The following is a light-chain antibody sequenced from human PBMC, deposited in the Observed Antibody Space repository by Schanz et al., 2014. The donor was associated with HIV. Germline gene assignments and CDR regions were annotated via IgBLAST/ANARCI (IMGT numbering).Light chain of an antibody. Sequence: QSALTQPASVSGSPGQSITISCSGTSSDIGGYNYVSWYQQHPGRAPKVFIYDVRDRPSGVSNRFSGSKSGNTASLTISGLQAEDEADYFCCSLAASLTRVFGTGTKLTVL. V-gene: IGLV2-14*03. CDR3: CSLAASLTRV. CDR2: DVR. CDR1: SSDIGGYNY. J-gene: IGLJ1*01.